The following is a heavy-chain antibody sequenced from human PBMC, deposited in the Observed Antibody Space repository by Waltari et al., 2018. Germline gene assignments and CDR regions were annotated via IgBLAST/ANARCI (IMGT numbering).Heavy chain of an antibody. CDR3: ARVRAGSSSWYWGAFDI. J-gene: IGHJ3*02. D-gene: IGHD6-13*01. CDR1: GGSISSYY. Sequence: QVQLQESGPGLVKPSETLSLTCTVSGGSISSYYWSWIRQPPGKGLEWIGYIYYSGSTNYNPSLKSRVTISVDTSKNQFSLKLSSVTAADTAVYYCARVRAGSSSWYWGAFDIWGQGTMVTVSS. V-gene: IGHV4-59*01. CDR2: IYYSGST.